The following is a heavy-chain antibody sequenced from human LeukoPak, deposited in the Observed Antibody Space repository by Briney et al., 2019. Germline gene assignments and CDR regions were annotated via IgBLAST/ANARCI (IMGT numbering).Heavy chain of an antibody. CDR2: ISSSSSYI. CDR1: GFTVSSNS. J-gene: IGHJ6*03. Sequence: GGSLRLSCTVSGFTVSSNSMSWVRQAPGKGLEWVSFISSSSSYIYYADSMKGRFTISRDNAKNSLYLQMNSLRAEDTAVYYCARDQWLQSDYYMDVWGKGTTVTVSS. D-gene: IGHD5-18*01. V-gene: IGHV3-21*01. CDR3: ARDQWLQSDYYMDV.